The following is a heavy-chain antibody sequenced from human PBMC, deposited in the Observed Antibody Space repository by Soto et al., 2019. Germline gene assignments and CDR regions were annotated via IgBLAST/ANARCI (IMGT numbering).Heavy chain of an antibody. CDR1: GFTFSNYD. Sequence: GGSLRLSCAASGFTFSNYDMHWVRQAPGEGLEWVAVLSFDGTSKNYADSVKGRFTISRDNSKNTLFLQMNSLRAEDTAVYFCAKDFYTVRVPAAPRPHYFDFWGPGTLVTVSS. CDR3: AKDFYTVRVPAAPRPHYFDF. CDR2: LSFDGTSK. J-gene: IGHJ4*02. D-gene: IGHD2-2*01. V-gene: IGHV3-30*18.